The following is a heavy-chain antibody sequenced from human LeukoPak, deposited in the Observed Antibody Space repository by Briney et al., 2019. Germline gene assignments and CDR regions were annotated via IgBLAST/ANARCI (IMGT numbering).Heavy chain of an antibody. Sequence: PSETLSLTCRVSGASINSGSNYWGWIRQPPGKTLEWIGSIYSSGSTYYNPSLKSRVTISVDTSKNQFSLKLSSVTAADTAVYYCARHKYSSGWPPEGAFDIWGQGTMVTVSS. V-gene: IGHV4-39*01. CDR1: GASINSGSNY. J-gene: IGHJ3*02. CDR3: ARHKYSSGWPPEGAFDI. D-gene: IGHD6-19*01. CDR2: IYSSGST.